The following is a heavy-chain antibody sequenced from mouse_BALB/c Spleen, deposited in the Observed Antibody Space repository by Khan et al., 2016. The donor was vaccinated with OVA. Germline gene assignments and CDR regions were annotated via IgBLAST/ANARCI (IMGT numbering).Heavy chain of an antibody. J-gene: IGHJ2*01. CDR1: GYSITTDYA. V-gene: IGHV3-2*02. D-gene: IGHD1-1*01. CDR2: ISYSGNT. Sequence: EVQLQESGPGLVKPSQSLSLTCTVTGYSITTDYAWNWIRQFPGNKLEWMGFISYSGNTKYNPSLKSRISITRDTSKNQFFLQLKSVTTEDTARYYCAIVYGGDFDYWDQGTTLTVSS. CDR3: AIVYGGDFDY.